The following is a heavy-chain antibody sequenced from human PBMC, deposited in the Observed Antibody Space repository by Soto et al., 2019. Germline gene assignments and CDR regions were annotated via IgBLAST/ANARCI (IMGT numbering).Heavy chain of an antibody. Sequence: SVKVSCKASGGTFSSYAISWVRQAPGQGLEWMGGIIPIFGTANYAQKFQGRVTITADESTSTAYMELSSLRSEDTAVYYCARRREVVRGVIITNAFDIWGQGTMVTVSS. CDR2: IIPIFGTA. V-gene: IGHV1-69*13. D-gene: IGHD3-10*01. CDR3: ARRREVVRGVIITNAFDI. J-gene: IGHJ3*02. CDR1: GGTFSSYA.